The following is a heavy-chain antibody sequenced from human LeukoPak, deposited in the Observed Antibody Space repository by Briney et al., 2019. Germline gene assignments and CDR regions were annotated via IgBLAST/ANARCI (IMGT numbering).Heavy chain of an antibody. Sequence: KAGGSLRLSCAASGFTFSSYEMNWVRQAPGKGLEWVSYISSSGSTIYYADSVKGRFTISRDNAKNTLYLQMNSLRADDTAVYYCARDRTTVTVFDYWGQGTLVTVSS. CDR1: GFTFSSYE. CDR2: ISSSGSTI. V-gene: IGHV3-48*03. D-gene: IGHD4-17*01. CDR3: ARDRTTVTVFDY. J-gene: IGHJ4*02.